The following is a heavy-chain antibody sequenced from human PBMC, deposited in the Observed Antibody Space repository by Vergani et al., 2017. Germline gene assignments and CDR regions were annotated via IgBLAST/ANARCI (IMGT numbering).Heavy chain of an antibody. CDR1: GDSITSSSYY. CDR2: IYHSGGA. V-gene: IGHV4-39*01. CDR3: ARTESFILRYFHWAL. J-gene: IGHJ4*02. D-gene: IGHD3-9*01. Sequence: QLHLQESGPGLVKPSETLSLTCTVSGDSITSSSYYWGWIRQPPGKGLEWIGNIYHSGGAYYNPSLKGRVTISVDTSKKQFSLEVTSVTAADTAIYFCARTESFILRYFHWALWGQGALVAVSS.